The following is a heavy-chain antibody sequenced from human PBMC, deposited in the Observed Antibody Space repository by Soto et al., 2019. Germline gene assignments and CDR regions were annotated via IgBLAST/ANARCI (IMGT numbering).Heavy chain of an antibody. J-gene: IGHJ6*02. V-gene: IGHV1-69*01. Sequence: QVQLVQSGAEVKKPGSSVKVSCKASGGTFSSYAISWVRQAPGQGLEWMGGIIPIFGTANYAQKFQGRVTITADESTSTAYMELSSLRSEDTAVYYCATPNNRIQLWLGRREAYYYYYGMDVWGQGTTVTVSS. CDR3: ATPNNRIQLWLGRREAYYYYYGMDV. D-gene: IGHD5-18*01. CDR1: GGTFSSYA. CDR2: IIPIFGTA.